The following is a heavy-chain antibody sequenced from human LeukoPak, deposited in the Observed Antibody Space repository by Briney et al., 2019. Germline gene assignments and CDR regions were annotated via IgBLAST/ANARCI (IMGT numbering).Heavy chain of an antibody. J-gene: IGHJ4*02. CDR2: INPNSGGT. V-gene: IGHV1-2*02. CDR1: GYTFTGHY. CDR3: ARGGRVHLWFTDY. D-gene: IGHD3-10*01. Sequence: GASVKVSCKSSGYTFTGHYLHWVRQAPGQGLEWMGWINPNSGGTNYAQKFQGRVTMTRDTSISTAYMELSRLRSDDTAVYYCARGGRVHLWFTDYWGQGTLVTVSS.